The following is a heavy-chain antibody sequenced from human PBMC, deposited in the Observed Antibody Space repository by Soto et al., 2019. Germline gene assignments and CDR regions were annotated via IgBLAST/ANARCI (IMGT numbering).Heavy chain of an antibody. D-gene: IGHD3-3*01. CDR1: GFTFSSYA. CDR3: AREPLLITIFGVAPYYYYYGMDV. CDR2: ISYDGSNK. V-gene: IGHV3-30-3*01. J-gene: IGHJ6*02. Sequence: GGSLRLSCAASGFTFSSYAMHWVRQAPGKGLEWVAVISYDGSNKYYADSVKGRFTISRDNSKNTLYLQMNSLRAEDTAVYYCAREPLLITIFGVAPYYYYYGMDVWGQGTTVTVSS.